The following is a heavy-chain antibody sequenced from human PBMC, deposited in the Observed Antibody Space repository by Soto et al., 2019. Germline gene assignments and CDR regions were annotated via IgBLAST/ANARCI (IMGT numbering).Heavy chain of an antibody. Sequence: TSELLYLPKSVVGGSISTLYWSWIRQPPGKGLEWIGYIYYSGSTNYNPSLKSRVTISVDTSKNQFSLKLSSVTAEDTAVYYCARVPGTTRYWDFWGQGTLVTRLL. CDR3: ARVPGTTRYWDF. CDR1: GGSISTLY. V-gene: IGHV4-59*11. J-gene: IGHJ4*02. CDR2: IYYSGST. D-gene: IGHD1-1*01.